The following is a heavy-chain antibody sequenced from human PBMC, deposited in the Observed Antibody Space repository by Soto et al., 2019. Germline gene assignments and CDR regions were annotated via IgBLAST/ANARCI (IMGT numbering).Heavy chain of an antibody. CDR1: GFTFSSYS. CDR2: ISSSSSYI. V-gene: IGHV3-21*01. J-gene: IGHJ5*02. Sequence: EVQLVESGGGLVKPGGSLRLSCAASGFTFSSYSMNWVRQAPGKGLEWVSSISSSSSYIYYADSVKGRFTISRDNAKNSLYLQMNSLRAEDTAVYYCARALCSGGSCYSEIWFDPWGQGTLVTVSS. D-gene: IGHD2-15*01. CDR3: ARALCSGGSCYSEIWFDP.